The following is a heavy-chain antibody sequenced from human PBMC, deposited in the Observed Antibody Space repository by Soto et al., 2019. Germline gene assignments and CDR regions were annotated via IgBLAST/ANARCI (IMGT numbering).Heavy chain of an antibody. J-gene: IGHJ6*02. CDR3: ARQKYIGCMDV. V-gene: IGHV4-59*08. D-gene: IGHD1-26*01. Sequence: ETLSLTCTVSGASISSYYWSWIRQPPGKGLEWIGYIYYSGSTNYNPSLKSRVTISVDTSKNQFSLRLSSVTAAGTAVYHCARQKYIGCMDVPCQGPMLTVSS. CDR2: IYYSGST. CDR1: GASISSYY.